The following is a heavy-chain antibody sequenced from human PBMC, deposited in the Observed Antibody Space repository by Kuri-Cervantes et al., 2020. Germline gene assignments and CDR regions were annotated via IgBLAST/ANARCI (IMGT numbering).Heavy chain of an antibody. CDR1: GGSISSSNW. CDR2: IYHSGST. Sequence: SETLSLTCAVSGGSISSSNWWSWVRQPPGKGLEWIGEIYHSGSTNYNPSLKSRVTISVDTSKNEFSLKLSSVTAADTAVYFCARQRLGYCTSTNCSKEEGYYYYYMDVWGGGTTVTVSS. J-gene: IGHJ6*03. D-gene: IGHD2-2*01. CDR3: ARQRLGYCTSTNCSKEEGYYYYYMDV. V-gene: IGHV4-4*02.